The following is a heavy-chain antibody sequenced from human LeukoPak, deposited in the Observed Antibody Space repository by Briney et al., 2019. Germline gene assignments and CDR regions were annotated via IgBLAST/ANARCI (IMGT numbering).Heavy chain of an antibody. CDR3: ARTGYSSSWYYFDY. Sequence: TSETLSLTCAAYGGSFSGYYWSWIRQPPGKGLEWIGEINHSGSTNYNPSLKSRVTISVDTSKNQFSLKLSSVTAADTAVYYCARTGYSSSWYYFDYWGQGTLVTVSS. D-gene: IGHD6-13*01. V-gene: IGHV4-34*01. CDR1: GGSFSGYY. CDR2: INHSGST. J-gene: IGHJ4*02.